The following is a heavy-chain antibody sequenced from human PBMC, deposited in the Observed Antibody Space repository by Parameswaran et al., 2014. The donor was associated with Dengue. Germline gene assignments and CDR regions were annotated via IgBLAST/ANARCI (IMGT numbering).Heavy chain of an antibody. CDR3: AREGYSSGSH. V-gene: IGHV4-59*01. CDR2: IYYSGST. D-gene: IGHD6-19*01. Sequence: RWIRQPPGKGLEWIGYIYYSGSTNYNPSLKSRVTISVDTSKNQFSLKLSSVTAADTAVYYCAREGYSSGSHWGQGTLVTVSS. J-gene: IGHJ4*02.